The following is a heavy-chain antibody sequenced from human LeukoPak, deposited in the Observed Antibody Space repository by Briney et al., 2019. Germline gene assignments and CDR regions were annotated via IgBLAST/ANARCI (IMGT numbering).Heavy chain of an antibody. CDR2: INHSGST. CDR1: GGSFSGCY. J-gene: IGHJ4*02. Sequence: SETLSLTCAVYGGSFSGCYWSWIRQPPGKGLEWIGEINHSGSTNYNPSLKSRVTISVDTSKNQFSLKLSSVTAADTAVYYCARDGCPSYDSSGYYSDWGQGTLVTVSS. V-gene: IGHV4-34*01. CDR3: ARDGCPSYDSSGYYSD. D-gene: IGHD3-22*01.